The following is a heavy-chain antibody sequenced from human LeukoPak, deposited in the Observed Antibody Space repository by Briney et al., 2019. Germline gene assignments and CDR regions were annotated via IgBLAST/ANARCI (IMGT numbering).Heavy chain of an antibody. CDR2: ISSSSSYI. J-gene: IGHJ4*02. CDR3: ASTLVGALYFDY. CDR1: GFTFSSYS. Sequence: GGSLRLSCAASGFTFSSYSMNWVRQAPGKGLEWVSSISSSSSYIYYADSVKGRFTISRDNAKNSLYLQMNSLRAEDTAVYYCASTLVGALYFDYWGQGTLVTVSS. D-gene: IGHD1-26*01. V-gene: IGHV3-21*01.